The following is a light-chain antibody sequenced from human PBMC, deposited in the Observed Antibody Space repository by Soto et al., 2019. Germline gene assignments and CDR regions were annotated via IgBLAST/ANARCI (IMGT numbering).Light chain of an antibody. CDR3: HQRQSWPRT. V-gene: IGKV3-11*01. J-gene: IGKJ1*01. Sequence: EIVLTQSPATLSSFPGDRVTLSCRASKYINTRLDWYQHRPGQAPRLLIYQTSIRAAGIPARFSDSGSGTDFTLTISDVQPEDFALYYCHQRQSWPRTFGQGTKVDI. CDR1: KYINTR. CDR2: QTS.